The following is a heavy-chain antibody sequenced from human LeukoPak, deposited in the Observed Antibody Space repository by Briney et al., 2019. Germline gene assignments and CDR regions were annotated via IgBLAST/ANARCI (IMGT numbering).Heavy chain of an antibody. D-gene: IGHD2-15*01. CDR3: ARQHCSGGSCYSGDY. CDR2: ISGYNGKT. CDR1: GYTFTSYG. V-gene: IGHV1-18*01. Sequence: ASVKASCKASGYTFTSYGISWVRQAPGQGLEWMGWISGYNGKTNYAQKPQGRVTMTTDTSTSTAYMELRSLRSDDTAVYYCARQHCSGGSCYSGDYWGQGTLVTVSS. J-gene: IGHJ4*02.